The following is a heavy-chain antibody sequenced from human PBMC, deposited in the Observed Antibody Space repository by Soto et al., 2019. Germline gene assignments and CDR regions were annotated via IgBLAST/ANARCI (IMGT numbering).Heavy chain of an antibody. CDR1: GYTFTSYD. CDR2: MNPNSGNT. V-gene: IGHV1-8*01. CDR3: ARAFLCSSTSGYRSSGMDV. Sequence: ASVKVSCKASGYTFTSYDINWVRQATGQGLEWMGWMNPNSGNTGYAQKFQGRVTMTRNTSISTAYMELSSLRSEDTAVYYCARAFLCSSTSGYRSSGMDVWGQGTTVTVSS. D-gene: IGHD2-2*02. J-gene: IGHJ6*02.